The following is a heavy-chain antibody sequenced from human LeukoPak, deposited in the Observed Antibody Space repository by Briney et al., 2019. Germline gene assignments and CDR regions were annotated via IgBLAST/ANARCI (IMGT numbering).Heavy chain of an antibody. D-gene: IGHD5-12*01. Sequence: GGSLRLSCAASGFIFSNYGMNWVRQAPGKGLEWVAAISASGSATSYADSVRGRFTISRDNSKSTTYLQMNSLRAEDTAVYYCAGGGLACDYWGQGTLVTVSS. CDR2: ISASGSAT. CDR3: AGGGLACDY. CDR1: GFIFSNYG. V-gene: IGHV3-23*01. J-gene: IGHJ4*02.